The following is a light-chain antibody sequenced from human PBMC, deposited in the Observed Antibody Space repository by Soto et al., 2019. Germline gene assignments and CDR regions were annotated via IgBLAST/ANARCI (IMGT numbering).Light chain of an antibody. CDR3: QQYGSTPPT. CDR2: AAS. J-gene: IGKJ1*01. Sequence: PGERATLSCRASQRVRRNYLAWYQQKPGQAPRLIIYAASSRATDIPDRFSGSGSGTDFSLTISRLEPEDFAVYSCQQYGSTPPTFGQGTKVEIK. CDR1: QRVRRNY. V-gene: IGKV3-20*01.